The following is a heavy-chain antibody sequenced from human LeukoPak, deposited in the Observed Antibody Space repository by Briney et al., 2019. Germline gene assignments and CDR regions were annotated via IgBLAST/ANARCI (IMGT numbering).Heavy chain of an antibody. CDR1: GGTFSSYA. D-gene: IGHD2-15*01. J-gene: IGHJ6*03. CDR2: IIPIFGTA. CDR3: ARGLGYCSGGSCRYYYMDV. V-gene: IGHV1-69*13. Sequence: ASVKVSCKASGGTFSSYAISWVRQAPGQGLEWMGGIIPIFGTANYAQKFQGRVTITADESTSTAYMELSSLRSEDTAVFYCARGLGYCSGGSCRYYYMDVWGKGTTVTVPS.